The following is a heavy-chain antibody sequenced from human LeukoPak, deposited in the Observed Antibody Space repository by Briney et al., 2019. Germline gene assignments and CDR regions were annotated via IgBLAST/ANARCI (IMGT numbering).Heavy chain of an antibody. J-gene: IGHJ3*02. V-gene: IGHV1-46*01. CDR3: ARRYYYGSGSLWHAFDI. Sequence: ASVKVSCKASGYTFTSYYMHWVRQAPGQGLGWMGIINPSGGSTSYAQKFQGRVTMTRDMSTSTVYMELSSLRSEDTAVYYCARRYYYGSGSLWHAFDIWGQGTMVTVSS. D-gene: IGHD3-10*01. CDR2: INPSGGST. CDR1: GYTFTSYY.